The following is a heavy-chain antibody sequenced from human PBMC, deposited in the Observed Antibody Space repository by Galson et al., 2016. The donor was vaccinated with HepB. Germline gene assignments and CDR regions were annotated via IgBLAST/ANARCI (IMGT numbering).Heavy chain of an antibody. CDR2: ISYDGTKK. V-gene: IGHV3-30-3*01. D-gene: IGHD1-26*01. CDR1: GFTFSIYS. J-gene: IGHJ4*02. CDR3: ARDYSGNYYTSFDI. Sequence: SLRLSCAASGFTFSIYSIHWVRQAPGKGLEWVAVISYDGTKKYYADYVQSRFTLSRDNSKNTLYVQMDSLRTEDTAVYYCARDYSGNYYTSFDIWGQGTLVTVSS.